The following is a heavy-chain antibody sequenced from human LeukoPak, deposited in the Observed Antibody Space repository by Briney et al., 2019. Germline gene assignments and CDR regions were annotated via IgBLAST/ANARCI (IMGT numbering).Heavy chain of an antibody. CDR1: GGSISSYY. Sequence: SETLSLTCTVSGGSISSYYWSWIRQPPGKGLEWIGYIYYSGSTNYNPSLKSRVTISVDTSKNQFSLKLSSVTAADTAVYYCARGWGSDYFDYWGQGTLVTVSS. CDR3: ARGWGSDYFDY. CDR2: IYYSGST. D-gene: IGHD3-10*01. J-gene: IGHJ4*02. V-gene: IGHV4-59*08.